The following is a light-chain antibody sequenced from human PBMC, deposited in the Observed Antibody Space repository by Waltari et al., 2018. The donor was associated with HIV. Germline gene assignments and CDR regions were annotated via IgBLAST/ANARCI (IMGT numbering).Light chain of an antibody. CDR2: ENN. Sequence: QSVLTQPPSVSAAPGQKVTISCSGSRSNIGNTFVSWYQQPPGTAPKLLIYENNYRPSGIPDRFSGSKSVTSATLDTSGLQTGDEATYFCETWDSSLSVVVFGGGTKLTVL. CDR1: RSNIGNTF. CDR3: ETWDSSLSVVV. V-gene: IGLV1-51*02. J-gene: IGLJ2*01.